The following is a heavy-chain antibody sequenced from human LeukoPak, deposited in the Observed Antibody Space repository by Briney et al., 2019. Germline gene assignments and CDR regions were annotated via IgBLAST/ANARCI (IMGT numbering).Heavy chain of an antibody. V-gene: IGHV4-38-2*01. J-gene: IGHJ6*03. Sequence: SETLSLTCAVSGYSISSGYYWGWIRQPPGKGLEWIGSIYHSGSTYYNPSLKSRVTISVDTSKNQFSLKLSSVTAADTAVYYCARLPYCSSTSCYTSHQYYYYMDVWGKGTTVTVS. CDR2: IYHSGST. CDR1: GYSISSGYY. D-gene: IGHD2-2*02. CDR3: ARLPYCSSTSCYTSHQYYYYMDV.